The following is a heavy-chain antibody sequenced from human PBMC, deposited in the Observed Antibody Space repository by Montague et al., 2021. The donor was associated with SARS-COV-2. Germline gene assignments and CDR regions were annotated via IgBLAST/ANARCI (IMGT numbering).Heavy chain of an antibody. CDR2: ISPTGST. CDR1: GGSFSRYF. CDR3: VGAPNEYYFDY. D-gene: IGHD3-16*01. V-gene: IGHV4-34*01. Sequence: SETPSLTCDVYGGSFSRYFWSWIRQPPGRGPELIGHISPTGSTRYNPPLDSRVTISLDTSKSRLSLELTSVTVADTSIYFCVGAPNEYYFDYWGQGTPVSVSS. J-gene: IGHJ4*02.